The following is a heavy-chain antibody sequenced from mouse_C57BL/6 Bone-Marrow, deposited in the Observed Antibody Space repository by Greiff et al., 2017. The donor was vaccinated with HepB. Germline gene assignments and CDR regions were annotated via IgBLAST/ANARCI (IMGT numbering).Heavy chain of an antibody. CDR1: GYAFSSSW. CDR2: IYPGDGDT. CDR3: ARWGGYLYYFDY. D-gene: IGHD2-2*01. V-gene: IGHV1-82*01. Sequence: VQLQESGPELVKPGASVKISCKASGYAFSSSWMNWVKQRPGKGLEWIGRIYPGDGDTNYNGKFKGKATLTADKSSSTAYMQLSSLTSEDSAVYFCARWGGYLYYFDYWGQGTTLTVSS. J-gene: IGHJ2*01.